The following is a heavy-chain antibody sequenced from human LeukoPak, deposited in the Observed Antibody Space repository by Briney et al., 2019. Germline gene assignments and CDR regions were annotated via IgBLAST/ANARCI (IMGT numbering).Heavy chain of an antibody. Sequence: PGGSLRLSCAASGFTFSSNYMSWVRQAPGKGLEWVSDIYIGGNTYYSDSVTGRFTISRDNSKNTLYLQMNSLRVEDTAVYYWARDQDWNPYWGQGTLVTVSS. CDR2: IYIGGNT. J-gene: IGHJ4*02. CDR1: GFTFSSNY. D-gene: IGHD1-1*01. V-gene: IGHV3-53*01. CDR3: ARDQDWNPY.